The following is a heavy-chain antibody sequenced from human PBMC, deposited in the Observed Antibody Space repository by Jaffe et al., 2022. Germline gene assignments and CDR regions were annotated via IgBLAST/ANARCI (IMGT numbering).Heavy chain of an antibody. CDR3: AHKLLVGTMVRGVAFDY. D-gene: IGHD3-10*01. V-gene: IGHV2-5*02. CDR2: IYWDDDK. J-gene: IGHJ4*02. Sequence: QITLKESGPTLVKPTQTLTLTCTFSGFSLSTSGVGVGWIRQPPGKALEWLALIYWDDDKRYSPSLKSRLTITKDTSKNQVVLTMTNMDPVDTATYYCAHKLLVGTMVRGVAFDYWGQGTLVTVSS. CDR1: GFSLSTSGVG.